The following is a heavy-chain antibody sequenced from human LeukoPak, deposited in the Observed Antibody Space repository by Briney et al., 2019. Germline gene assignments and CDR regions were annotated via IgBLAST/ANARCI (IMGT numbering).Heavy chain of an antibody. CDR1: GFIFSSYS. V-gene: IGHV3-30*18. CDR2: ISYDGSNK. J-gene: IGHJ5*02. Sequence: GGSLRLSCAASGFIFSSYSMNWVRQAPGKGLEWVAVISYDGSNKYYADSVKGRFTISRDNSKNTLYLQMNSLRAEDTAVYYCAKGDGSGSYYRNWFDPWGQGTLVTVSS. CDR3: AKGDGSGSYYRNWFDP. D-gene: IGHD3-10*01.